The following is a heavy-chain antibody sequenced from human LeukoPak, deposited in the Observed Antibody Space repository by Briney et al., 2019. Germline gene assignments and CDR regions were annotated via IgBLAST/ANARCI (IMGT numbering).Heavy chain of an antibody. CDR2: ISYSGSA. V-gene: IGHV4-59*03. J-gene: IGHJ4*02. Sequence: SGALSLTCTVSGGAISSHYWTWIRQPPGKGLEWIGYISYSGSATYNPSLKNRVTISVDTANSQFSLTLSSVTAADTAVFYCGRASGGRRIEVWGQGALVTVSS. CDR1: GGAISSHY. D-gene: IGHD3-16*01. CDR3: GRASGGRRIEV.